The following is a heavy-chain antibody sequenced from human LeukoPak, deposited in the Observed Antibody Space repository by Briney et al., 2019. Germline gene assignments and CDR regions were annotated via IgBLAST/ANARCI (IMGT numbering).Heavy chain of an antibody. CDR2: IGSSSSTI. CDR3: ARGTYFFDY. Sequence: LPGGSLRLSCAASGFTFSSYSMNWVRQAPGEGLEWVSYIGSSSSTIYYADSVKGRFTISRDNAKNSLFLQMNTLRAEDTAVYYCARGTYFFDYWGQGTLVTVSS. V-gene: IGHV3-48*01. J-gene: IGHJ4*02. D-gene: IGHD3-10*01. CDR1: GFTFSSYS.